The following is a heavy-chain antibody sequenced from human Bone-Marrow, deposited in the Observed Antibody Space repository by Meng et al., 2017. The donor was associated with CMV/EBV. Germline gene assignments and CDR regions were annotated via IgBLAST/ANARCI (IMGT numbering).Heavy chain of an antibody. D-gene: IGHD6-19*01. J-gene: IGHJ5*02. V-gene: IGHV4-34*01. Sequence: VYGGSCSGHLWRWLRQPPGKGLGWIGELNHSGSTNYNPSLKRRVTISVDTYKNQFSLKLSSVTAADTAVYYCARYPYSSGWYWFDPWGQGTLVTVSS. CDR3: ARYPYSSGWYWFDP. CDR1: GGSCSGHL. CDR2: LNHSGST.